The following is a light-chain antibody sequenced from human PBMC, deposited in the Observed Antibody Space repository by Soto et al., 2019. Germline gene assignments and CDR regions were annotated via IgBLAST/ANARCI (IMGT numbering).Light chain of an antibody. J-gene: IGLJ2*01. CDR2: LNN. CDR3: QSSDNSLPGLVI. V-gene: IGLV1-40*01. Sequence: QSVLTQPPSVSGAPGQRVTISCTGSSSNIGAGFDVHWYHQIAGTAPKLLIYLNNDRPSGVPDRFSGSKSGTSASLAITGLRADDEAVYYCQSSDNSLPGLVIFGGGTKLTVL. CDR1: SSNIGAGFD.